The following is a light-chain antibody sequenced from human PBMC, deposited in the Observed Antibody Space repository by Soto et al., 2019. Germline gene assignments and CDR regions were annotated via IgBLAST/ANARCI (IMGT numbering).Light chain of an antibody. CDR1: RSISTY. CDR3: QQTYTTPRT. V-gene: IGKV1-39*01. J-gene: IGKJ2*01. Sequence: DIQMTQSPSSLSASVGVRVTITCRASRSISTYLHWYQQKPGKAPKLLIYGASILQSGVPSTFSGSGSGTDFTLTISSLQPEDFATYYCQQTYTTPRTFGQGTRLEIK. CDR2: GAS.